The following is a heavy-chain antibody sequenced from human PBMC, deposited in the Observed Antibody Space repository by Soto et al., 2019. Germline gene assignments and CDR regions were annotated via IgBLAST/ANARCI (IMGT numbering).Heavy chain of an antibody. CDR3: ARGSYSSGWDAAFDI. V-gene: IGHV4-31*03. CDR1: GGSISSGGYY. J-gene: IGHJ3*02. D-gene: IGHD6-19*01. Sequence: PSETLSLTCTVSGGSISSGGYYWSWIRQHPGKGLEWIGYIYYSGSTYYNPSLKSRVTISVDTSKNQFSLKLSSVTAADTAVYYCARGSYSSGWDAAFDIWGQGTMVTVSS. CDR2: IYYSGST.